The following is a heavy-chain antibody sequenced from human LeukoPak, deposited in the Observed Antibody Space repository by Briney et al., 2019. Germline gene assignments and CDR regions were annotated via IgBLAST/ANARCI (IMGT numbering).Heavy chain of an antibody. CDR2: IYYSGST. CDR1: GGSISSGGYS. Sequence: PSETLSLTCTVSGGSISSGGYSWSWIRQHPGKGLEWIGYIYYSGSTYYNPSLKSRVTISVDTSKNQFSLKLSSVTAADTAVYYCARGRAFDIWGQGAMVTVSS. J-gene: IGHJ3*02. CDR3: ARGRAFDI. V-gene: IGHV4-31*03.